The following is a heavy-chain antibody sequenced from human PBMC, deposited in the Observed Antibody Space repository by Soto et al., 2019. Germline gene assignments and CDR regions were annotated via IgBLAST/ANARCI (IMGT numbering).Heavy chain of an antibody. J-gene: IGHJ5*02. CDR3: TKMDDSSGPLGT. CDR1: GFTFSGSA. D-gene: IGHD3-22*01. CDR2: IRSKANSYAT. V-gene: IGHV3-73*01. Sequence: GGSLRLSCAASGFTFSGSAMHWVRQASGKGLEWVGRIRSKANSYATAYAASVKGRFTISRDDSKNTAYLQMNSLKTEDTAVYYCTKMDDSSGPLGTWGQGTLVTVSS.